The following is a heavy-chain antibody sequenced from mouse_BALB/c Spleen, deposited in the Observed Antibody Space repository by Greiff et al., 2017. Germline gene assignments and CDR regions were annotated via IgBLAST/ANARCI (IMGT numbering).Heavy chain of an antibody. CDR2: INPSNGRT. D-gene: IGHD2-14*01. V-gene: IGHV1S81*02. CDR1: GYTFTNYW. Sequence: QVQLQQPGAELVKPGASVKLSCKASGYTFTNYWMHWVKQRPGQGLEWIGEINPSNGRTNYNEKFKSKATLTVDKSSSTAYMQLSSLTSEDSAVSYDASARGYQAWFAYWGQGTLVTVSA. CDR3: ASARGYQAWFAY. J-gene: IGHJ3*01.